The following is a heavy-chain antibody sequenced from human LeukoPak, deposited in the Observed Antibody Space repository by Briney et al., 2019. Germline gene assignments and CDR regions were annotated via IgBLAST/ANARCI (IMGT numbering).Heavy chain of an antibody. J-gene: IGHJ5*02. V-gene: IGHV4-4*02. CDR2: IYHSGST. CDR3: ARSRQWLVGSWFDP. Sequence: SGTLSLTCAVSGGSISSSNWWSWVRQPPGKGFEWIGEIYHSGSTNYNPSLKSRVTISVDKSKNQFSLKLSSVTAADTAVYYCARSRQWLVGSWFDPWGQGTLVTVSS. D-gene: IGHD6-19*01. CDR1: GGSISSSNW.